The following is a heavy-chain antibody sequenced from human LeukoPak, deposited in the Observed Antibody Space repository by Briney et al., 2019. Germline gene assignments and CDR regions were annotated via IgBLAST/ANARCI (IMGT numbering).Heavy chain of an antibody. Sequence: ASVKVSCKASGYTFTGYYMHWVRQAPGQGLAWMGWINPNSGGTNYAQKFQGRVTMTRDTSISTAYMELSRLRSDDTAVYYCARGPKQQLPPGGWFDPWGQGTLVTVSS. CDR2: INPNSGGT. J-gene: IGHJ5*02. V-gene: IGHV1-2*02. D-gene: IGHD6-13*01. CDR1: GYTFTGYY. CDR3: ARGPKQQLPPGGWFDP.